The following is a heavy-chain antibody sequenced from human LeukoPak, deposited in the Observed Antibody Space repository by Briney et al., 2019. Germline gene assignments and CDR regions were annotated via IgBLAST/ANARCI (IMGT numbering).Heavy chain of an antibody. J-gene: IGHJ4*02. Sequence: PGGSLRLSCAASGFTFSGYAMSWVRQAPGKGLEWVSTISGSGDTTYYADSVKGRFTISRDNPKNTLYLQMNTLRAEDTAVYYCAREATVTRYYFDYWGQGTLVTVSS. CDR3: AREATVTRYYFDY. CDR1: GFTFSGYA. V-gene: IGHV3-23*01. D-gene: IGHD4-17*01. CDR2: ISGSGDTT.